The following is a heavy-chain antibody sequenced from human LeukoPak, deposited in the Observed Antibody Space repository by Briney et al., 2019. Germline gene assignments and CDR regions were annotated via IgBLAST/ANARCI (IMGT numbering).Heavy chain of an antibody. J-gene: IGHJ4*02. D-gene: IGHD5-24*01. CDR1: GFTFSSYS. V-gene: IGHV3-21*01. Sequence: GGSLRLSCAASGFTFSSYSMNWVRQAPGKGLEWVSFISSSSSYIYYADSVKGRFTISRDNAKNSLYLQMNSLRAEDTAVYYCARDKKEMATISSFDYWGQGTLVTVSS. CDR3: ARDKKEMATISSFDY. CDR2: ISSSSSYI.